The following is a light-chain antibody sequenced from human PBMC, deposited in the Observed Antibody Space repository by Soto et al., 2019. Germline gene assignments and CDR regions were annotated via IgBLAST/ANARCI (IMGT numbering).Light chain of an antibody. CDR3: GAWDDNLSAYV. J-gene: IGLJ1*01. Sequence: QSVLTQSPSASGTPGQRVTISCSGGSSNIGSNTVNWYQQLPGTAPRLLIYSNNQWPSGVPDRFSGSKSGTSASLAISGLQSDDVVDYYCGAWDDNLSAYVFGTGTNVTVL. CDR2: SNN. CDR1: SSNIGSNT. V-gene: IGLV1-44*01.